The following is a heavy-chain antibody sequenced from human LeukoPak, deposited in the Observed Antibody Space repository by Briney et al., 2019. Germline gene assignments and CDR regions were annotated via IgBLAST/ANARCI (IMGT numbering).Heavy chain of an antibody. J-gene: IGHJ4*02. CDR3: ARRGDYYDSSGYYFDY. D-gene: IGHD3-22*01. V-gene: IGHV4-59*11. CDR2: IYYSGST. CDR1: GGSISSHY. Sequence: SETLSLTCTVSGGSISSHYWSWIRQPPGKGLEWIGYIYYSGSTNYNPSLKSRVTISVDTSKSQFSLKLSSVTAADTAVYYCARRGDYYDSSGYYFDYWGQGTLVTVSS.